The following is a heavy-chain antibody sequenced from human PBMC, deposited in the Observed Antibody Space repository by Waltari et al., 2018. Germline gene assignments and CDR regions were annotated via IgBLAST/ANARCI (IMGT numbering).Heavy chain of an antibody. CDR1: GFTFSGSA. J-gene: IGHJ4*02. Sequence: EVQLVESGGGLVQPGGSLRLSCAASGFTFSGSAMHWVRQASGKGLEWVGRIRSKANSYATAYAESVKGRFTISRDDSKNTAYLQMNSLKTEDTAVYYCTKHGDPDYWGQGTLVTVSS. CDR2: IRSKANSYAT. V-gene: IGHV3-73*01. CDR3: TKHGDPDY. D-gene: IGHD7-27*01.